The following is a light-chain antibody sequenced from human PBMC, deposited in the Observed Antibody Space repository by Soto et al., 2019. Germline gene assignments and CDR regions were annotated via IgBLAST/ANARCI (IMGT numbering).Light chain of an antibody. CDR2: AAS. J-gene: IGKJ2*01. CDR3: QQYGSSPYT. Sequence: EIVLTQSPGTLSLSPGERATLSCRASQSVSSTYLAWYQQKPGQAPRLLIYAASSRATGIPDRFSGSGSGTDFPLTISRLEPEDFAVYYCQQYGSSPYTFGQGTNLEI. CDR1: QSVSSTY. V-gene: IGKV3-20*01.